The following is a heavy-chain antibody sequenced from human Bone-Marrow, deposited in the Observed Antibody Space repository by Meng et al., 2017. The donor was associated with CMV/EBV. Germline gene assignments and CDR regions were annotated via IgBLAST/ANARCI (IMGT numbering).Heavy chain of an antibody. D-gene: IGHD1-26*01. CDR3: ARTVGATPFDY. V-gene: IGHV3-7*01. J-gene: IGHJ4*02. CDR2: IKQDGGEK. Sequence: GESLKISCVASGFTFSAYWMTWVRQAPGKGLEWVANIKQDGGEKYYVDSVKGRLIISRDNAENSLYLQMNTLTVEDTAIYYCARTVGATPFDYWGQGALVTVSS. CDR1: GFTFSAYW.